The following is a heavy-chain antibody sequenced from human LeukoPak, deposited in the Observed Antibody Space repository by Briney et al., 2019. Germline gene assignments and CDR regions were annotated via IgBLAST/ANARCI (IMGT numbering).Heavy chain of an antibody. CDR2: ISSSGSTI. D-gene: IGHD3-10*02. V-gene: IGHV3-48*04. Sequence: PGGSLRLSCAASGFNFSSDWMNWVRQAPGKGLEWVSYISSSGSTIYYADPVKGRFTISRDNAKNSLYLQMNSLRAEDTAVYYCAELGITMIGGVWGKGTTVTISS. CDR3: AELGITMIGGV. CDR1: GFNFSSDW. J-gene: IGHJ6*04.